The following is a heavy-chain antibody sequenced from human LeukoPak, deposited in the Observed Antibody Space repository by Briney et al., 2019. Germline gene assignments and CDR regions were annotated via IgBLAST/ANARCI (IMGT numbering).Heavy chain of an antibody. V-gene: IGHV1-2*02. D-gene: IGHD1-14*01. J-gene: IGHJ4*02. Sequence: GASVKVSCKASGYTVTAYFIYWMRQAPGQGLEWMGWINPDTGGTICAQNFQGRVTMTRDTSISTAYMELTRLVSDDTAVYYCARRFSPTGPFDYWGQGTLVTVSS. CDR1: GYTVTAYF. CDR2: INPDTGGT. CDR3: ARRFSPTGPFDY.